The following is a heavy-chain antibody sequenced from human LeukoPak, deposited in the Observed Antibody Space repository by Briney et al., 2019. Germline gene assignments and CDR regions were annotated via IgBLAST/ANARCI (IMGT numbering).Heavy chain of an antibody. V-gene: IGHV3-30-3*01. CDR3: ARDKYYDSSGEAFDI. CDR1: GFTFSSYA. CDR2: ISYDGSNK. Sequence: PGTSLRLSCAASGFTFSSYAMHWVRQAPGKGLEWVAVISYDGSNKYYADSVKGRFTVSRDNSKNTLYLQMNSLRAEDTAVYYCARDKYYDSSGEAFDIWGQGTMVTVSS. D-gene: IGHD3-22*01. J-gene: IGHJ3*02.